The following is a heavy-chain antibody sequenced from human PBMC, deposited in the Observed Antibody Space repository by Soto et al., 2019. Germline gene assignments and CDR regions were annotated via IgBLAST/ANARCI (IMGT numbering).Heavy chain of an antibody. CDR1: GFTFSSYS. CDR3: ARAYDFWSGYYRGDY. J-gene: IGHJ4*02. D-gene: IGHD3-3*01. V-gene: IGHV3-21*01. Sequence: EVQLVESGGGLVKPGGSLRLSCAASGFTFSSYSMNWVRLAPGKGLEWVSSISSSSSYIYYADSVKGRFTISRDNAKNSLYLQMNSLRAEDTAVYYCARAYDFWSGYYRGDYWGQGTLVTVSS. CDR2: ISSSSSYI.